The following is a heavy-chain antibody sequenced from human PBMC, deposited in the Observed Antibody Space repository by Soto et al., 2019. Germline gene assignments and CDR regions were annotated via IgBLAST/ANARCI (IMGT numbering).Heavy chain of an antibody. D-gene: IGHD3-3*01. CDR1: GGSISSSSYY. CDR3: AGLSPPYYDFWSGYPIATYYFDY. CDR2: IYYSGST. V-gene: IGHV4-39*01. Sequence: ETLSLTCTVSGGSISSSSYYWGWIRQPPGKGLEWIGSIYYSGSTYYNPSLKSRVTISVDTSKNQFSLKLSSVTAADTAVYYCAGLSPPYYDFWSGYPIATYYFDYWGQGTLVTVSS. J-gene: IGHJ4*02.